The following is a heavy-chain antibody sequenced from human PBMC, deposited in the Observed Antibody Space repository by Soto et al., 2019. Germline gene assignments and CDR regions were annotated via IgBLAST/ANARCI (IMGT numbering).Heavy chain of an antibody. CDR1: GFAFSTNT. V-gene: IGHV3-23*04. Sequence: EVQLVESGGGLVQPGGSLTPSCVASGFAFSTNTMSWVRQAPGQGLEWVSGILGGGDGVFYADSVKGRFTISRDQARNTLYLQMNSLRNDDTAIYYCAKDRQPDGFWPFDHWGRGTLVIVSS. D-gene: IGHD3-3*01. J-gene: IGHJ4*02. CDR3: AKDRQPDGFWPFDH. CDR2: ILGGGDGV.